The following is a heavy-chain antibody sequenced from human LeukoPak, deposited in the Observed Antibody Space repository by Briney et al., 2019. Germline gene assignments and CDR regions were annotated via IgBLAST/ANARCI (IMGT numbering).Heavy chain of an antibody. CDR2: GKEDETEK. CDR3: AKNNGGSHWGD. D-gene: IGHD2-8*01. V-gene: IGHV3-7*01. Sequence: GGSLRLSCVVSGYALRNDWMVWVRQAPGKGLEWVATGKEDETEKDYVDSVRSRFTIFTDNAKNSLYLQMNSLRPEDTAVYYCAKNNGGSHWGDGGQGTLVTVPS. CDR1: GYALRNDW. J-gene: IGHJ4*02.